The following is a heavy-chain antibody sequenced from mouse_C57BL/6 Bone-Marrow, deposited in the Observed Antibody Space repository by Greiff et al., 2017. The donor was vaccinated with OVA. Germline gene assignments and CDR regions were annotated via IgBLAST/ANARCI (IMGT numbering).Heavy chain of an antibody. CDR2: IDPSDSYT. J-gene: IGHJ3*01. CDR1: GYTFTSYW. CDR3: ARYGTSFAY. D-gene: IGHD1-1*01. Sequence: QVQLQQPGAELVKPGASVKLSCKASGYTFTSYWMQWVKQRPGQGLEWIGEIDPSDSYTNYNQKFKGKATVTVDTSSSTAYMQLSSLTSEDSAVYYCARYGTSFAYWGQGTLVTVSA. V-gene: IGHV1-50*01.